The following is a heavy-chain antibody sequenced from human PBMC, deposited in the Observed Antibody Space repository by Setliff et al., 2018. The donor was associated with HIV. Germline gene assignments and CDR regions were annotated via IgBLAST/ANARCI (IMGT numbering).Heavy chain of an antibody. CDR1: GFTFSDYW. J-gene: IGHJ3*02. Sequence: LRLSCAASGFTFSDYWMSWVRQAPGKGLEWVANINQDGSEKYYLDSVKGRFTISRDNADNSLYLQMNRLRAEETAVYYCARGKDTFIWGQGTMVTVSS. V-gene: IGHV3-7*01. CDR2: INQDGSEK. CDR3: ARGKDTFI.